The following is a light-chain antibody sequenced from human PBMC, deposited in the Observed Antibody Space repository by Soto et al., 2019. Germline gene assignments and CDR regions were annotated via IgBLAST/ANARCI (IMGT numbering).Light chain of an antibody. CDR1: NSDVGGYNY. V-gene: IGLV2-8*01. CDR3: SSYAGSNTVV. J-gene: IGLJ2*01. Sequence: QSALTQPPSASGSPGQSVTISCTGTNSDVGGYNYVSWYQQHPGKAPKLMIYEVNKRPSVVPDRFSGSKSGNTASLTVSGLQTEDEADYYCSSYAGSNTVVFGGGTKVTVL. CDR2: EVN.